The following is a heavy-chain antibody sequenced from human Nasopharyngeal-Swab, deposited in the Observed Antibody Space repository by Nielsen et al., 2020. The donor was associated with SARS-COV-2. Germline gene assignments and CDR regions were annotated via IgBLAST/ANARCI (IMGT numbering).Heavy chain of an antibody. D-gene: IGHD2-21*02. Sequence: ASVKVSCKASGYTFTSYYMHWVRQAPGQGLEWMGIINPSGGSTSYAQKLQGRVTMITDTSTSTAYMELRSLRSDDTAVYYCARLYCGGDCYSEDYYGMDVWGQGTTVTVSS. J-gene: IGHJ6*02. CDR1: GYTFTSYY. V-gene: IGHV1-46*01. CDR2: INPSGGST. CDR3: ARLYCGGDCYSEDYYGMDV.